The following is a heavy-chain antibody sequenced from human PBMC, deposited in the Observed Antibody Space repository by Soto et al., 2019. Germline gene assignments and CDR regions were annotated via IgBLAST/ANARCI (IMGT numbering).Heavy chain of an antibody. V-gene: IGHV3-48*01. J-gene: IGHJ6*03. Sequence: PGGSLRLSCAASGFTFSSYSMNWVRQAPGKGLEWVSYISSSSSTIYYADSVKGRFTISRDNAKNSLYLQMNSLRAEDTAVYYCARAKWHLGDYYYYMDVWGKGTTVTVSS. CDR3: ARAKWHLGDYYYYMDV. CDR2: ISSSSSTI. CDR1: GFTFSSYS. D-gene: IGHD3-16*01.